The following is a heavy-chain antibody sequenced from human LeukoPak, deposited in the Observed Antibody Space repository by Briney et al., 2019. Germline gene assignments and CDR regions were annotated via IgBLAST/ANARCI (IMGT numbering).Heavy chain of an antibody. Sequence: GGSLRLSCAASGFTFTNYGMHWVRQAPGKGLQWVAFIRYDENTKYYADAVKGRFAISRDNSRNTLYLQMNSLTADDTAVYFCAKDFTPQYGSGTGEDFLDHWGQGTLVTVSS. J-gene: IGHJ4*02. CDR3: AKDFTPQYGSGTGEDFLDH. V-gene: IGHV3-30*02. CDR1: GFTFTNYG. CDR2: IRYDENTK. D-gene: IGHD3-10*01.